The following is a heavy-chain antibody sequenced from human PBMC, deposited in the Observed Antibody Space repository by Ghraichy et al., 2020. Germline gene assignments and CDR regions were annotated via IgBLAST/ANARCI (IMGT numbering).Heavy chain of an antibody. J-gene: IGHJ5*01. Sequence: GESLNISCAASGFTFSSYSMNWVRQAPGKGLEWVSSISSSTSYIYYADSVKGRFTISRDNAKNSLFLQMNGLRAEDTAVYYCARGANSVDSWVHGTLVTVPP. V-gene: IGHV3-21*01. CDR3: ARGANSVDS. D-gene: IGHD2-21*01. CDR2: ISSSTSYI. CDR1: GFTFSSYS.